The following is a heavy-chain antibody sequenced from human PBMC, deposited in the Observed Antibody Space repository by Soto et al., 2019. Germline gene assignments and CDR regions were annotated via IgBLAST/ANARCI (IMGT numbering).Heavy chain of an antibody. Sequence: QLQLQESGSGLVKPSQTLSLTCAVSGGSISSGSYSWTWIRQPPGKGLEWIAYIYHTGSTYYNPSLKSRVSLSVDTSKNQFSLKLSSVTAADTAVYYCASARYCSGGSCYSDYWGQGTLVTVSS. J-gene: IGHJ4*02. CDR2: IYHTGST. D-gene: IGHD2-15*01. V-gene: IGHV4-30-2*01. CDR3: ASARYCSGGSCYSDY. CDR1: GGSISSGSYS.